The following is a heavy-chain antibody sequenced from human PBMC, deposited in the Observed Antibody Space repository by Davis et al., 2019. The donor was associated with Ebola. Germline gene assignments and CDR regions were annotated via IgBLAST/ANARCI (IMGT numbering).Heavy chain of an antibody. D-gene: IGHD6-13*01. CDR1: KFTLSSYW. Sequence: PGGSLRLSCAASKFTLSSYWMSWVRQAPGKGLEWVSVIYSGGSTYYADPVKGRFTISRDSSRNTLYLQMNSLRADDTATYYCTRGRGGSSWELYWGRGTLVAVSS. CDR3: TRGRGGSSWELY. J-gene: IGHJ4*02. V-gene: IGHV3-53*01. CDR2: IYSGGST.